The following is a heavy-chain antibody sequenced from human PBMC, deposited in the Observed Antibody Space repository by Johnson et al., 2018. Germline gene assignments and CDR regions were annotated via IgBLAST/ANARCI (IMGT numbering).Heavy chain of an antibody. CDR3: KKDMLGFSRFYDAFAV. D-gene: IGHD5-18*01. CDR1: GFTFEDYT. Sequence: EVQLVESGGVVVQPGGSLRISCAASGFTFEDYTMHWVRQVPGKGLEWVSLISWDAGNAHYADSVKDRFTISRDNDRNSLSLQMSSLRSEDSGMYYCKKDMLGFSRFYDAFAVWGQGTVVTVSP. V-gene: IGHV3-43*01. J-gene: IGHJ3*01. CDR2: ISWDAGNA.